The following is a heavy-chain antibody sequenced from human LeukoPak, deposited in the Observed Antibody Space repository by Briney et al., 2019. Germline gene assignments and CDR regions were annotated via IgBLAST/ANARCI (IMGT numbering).Heavy chain of an antibody. J-gene: IGHJ3*02. Sequence: SETLSLTCTVSGGSISSYYWSWIRQPPEKGLEWIGYIYYSGSTNYNPSLKSRVPISVDTSKNQFSLKLSSVTAADTAVYYCARDGFWGHAFDIWGQGTMVTVSS. CDR2: IYYSGST. CDR3: ARDGFWGHAFDI. CDR1: GGSISSYY. V-gene: IGHV4-59*01. D-gene: IGHD7-27*01.